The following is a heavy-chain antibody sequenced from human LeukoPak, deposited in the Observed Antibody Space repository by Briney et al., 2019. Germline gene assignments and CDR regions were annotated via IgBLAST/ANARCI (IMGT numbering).Heavy chain of an antibody. CDR3: ARDKLGLGELSLYDQ. CDR2: MNPNSGGT. CDR1: GYTLTGYY. Sequence: DSVKVSCKASGYTLTGYYMHWVRQAPGQGLEWMGWMNPNSGGTKYAQKFQGRVTMTRDTSISTAYMELSRLRSDDTAMYYCARDKLGLGELSLYDQWGQGTLVTVFS. J-gene: IGHJ5*02. V-gene: IGHV1-2*02. D-gene: IGHD3-16*02.